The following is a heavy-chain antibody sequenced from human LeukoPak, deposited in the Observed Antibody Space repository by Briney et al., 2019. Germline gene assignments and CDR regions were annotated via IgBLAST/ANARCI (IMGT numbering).Heavy chain of an antibody. CDR1: GGSISSSY. D-gene: IGHD2-2*02. J-gene: IGHJ5*02. CDR3: ARTPYCSSTSCYTNWFDP. CDR2: IYASGST. V-gene: IGHV4-4*07. Sequence: PSETLSLTCTVSGGSISSSYWSWIRQPAGKGLEWIGRIYASGSTNYNPSLKSRVTISVDTSKNQFSLKLSSVTAADTAVYYCARTPYCSSTSCYTNWFDPWGQGTLVTVSS.